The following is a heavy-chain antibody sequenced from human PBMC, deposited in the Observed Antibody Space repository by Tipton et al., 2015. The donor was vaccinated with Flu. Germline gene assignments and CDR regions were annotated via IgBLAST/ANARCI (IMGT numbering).Heavy chain of an antibody. CDR2: TPFDGSTY. J-gene: IGHJ4*02. D-gene: IGHD2-2*01. Sequence: SLRLSCDASGFIFSSYTMHWVRQAQGKGLEWVAVTPFDGSTYICPNSLKDRLTVSRDNTSNTLFLQMRSLRTEDADVYYCARGARTHWYQRLHEIYYWGQATLVTVSS. CDR1: GFIFSSYT. CDR3: ARGARTHWYQRLHEIYY. V-gene: IGHV3-30-3*01.